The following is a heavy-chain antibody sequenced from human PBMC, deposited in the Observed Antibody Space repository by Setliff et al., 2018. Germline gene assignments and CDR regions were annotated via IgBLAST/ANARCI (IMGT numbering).Heavy chain of an antibody. D-gene: IGHD2-15*01. CDR3: ARSPRGGGYYFDY. CDR2: VNGDGSRK. V-gene: IGHV3-74*01. CDR1: GLTLSGSW. Sequence: GGSLRLSCAASGLTLSGSWVHWVRQAPGRGLVWVSSVNGDGSRKTYADSVKGRFIVSSDNAKNTFYLQMNSLRGEDTAVYYCARSPRGGGYYFDYWGQGTLVTVSS. J-gene: IGHJ4*02.